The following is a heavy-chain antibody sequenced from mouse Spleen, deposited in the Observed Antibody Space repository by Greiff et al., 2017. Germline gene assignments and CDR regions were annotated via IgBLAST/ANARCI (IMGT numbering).Heavy chain of an antibody. CDR3: ARPHYDGAWFAY. V-gene: IGHV5-6*02. Sequence: EVMLVESGGDLVKPGGSLKLSCAASGFTFSSYGMSWVRQTPDKRLEWVATISSGGSYTYYPDSVKGRFTISRDNAKNTLYLQMSSLKSEDTAMYYCARPHYDGAWFAYWGQGTLVTVSA. CDR1: GFTFSSYG. J-gene: IGHJ3*01. D-gene: IGHD1-1*01. CDR2: ISSGGSYT.